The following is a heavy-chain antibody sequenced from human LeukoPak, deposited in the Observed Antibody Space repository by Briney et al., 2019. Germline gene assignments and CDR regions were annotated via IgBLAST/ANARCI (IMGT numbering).Heavy chain of an antibody. Sequence: GESLKISCKGSGYRFTTYWIAWVRQMPGKGLEFMWIIYPGDSDTRYSSSFQGQVTISADKSISTAYLQWSSLKASDTAMYYCARTYCGGDCYYSYFDYWGQGTLVTVS. CDR3: ARTYCGGDCYYSYFDY. CDR2: IYPGDSDT. V-gene: IGHV5-51*01. CDR1: GYRFTTYW. D-gene: IGHD2-21*02. J-gene: IGHJ4*02.